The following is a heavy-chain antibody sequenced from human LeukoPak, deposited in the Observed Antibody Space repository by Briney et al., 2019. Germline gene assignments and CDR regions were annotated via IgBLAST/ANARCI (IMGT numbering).Heavy chain of an antibody. CDR2: INPSGGST. V-gene: IGHV1-46*01. CDR3: ARDYYHGDYVGWFDP. Sequence: ASVKVSCKASGYTFTSYYMHWVRQAPGQGLEWMGIINPSGGSTSYAQKFQGRVTMTWDTSTSTVYMELSSLRSEDTALYYCARDYYHGDYVGWFDPWGQGTLVTVSS. J-gene: IGHJ5*02. CDR1: GYTFTSYY. D-gene: IGHD4-17*01.